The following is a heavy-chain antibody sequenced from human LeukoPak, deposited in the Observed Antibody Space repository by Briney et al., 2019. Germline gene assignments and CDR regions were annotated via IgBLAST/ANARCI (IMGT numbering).Heavy chain of an antibody. D-gene: IGHD3-10*01. CDR2: LRHSGAT. CDR3: ARQTYYGSGTESTGYYGLAV. CDR1: GGSISSGYYY. V-gene: IGHV4-39*01. J-gene: IGHJ6*02. Sequence: SETLSLTCTVSGGSISSGYYYWGWIRPTPGKGLEWIGHLRHSGATYSSPSLKSRVTMSVDTSKNQFSLKLRSVSAAETAVYYCARQTYYGSGTESTGYYGLAVWGQGITVTVSS.